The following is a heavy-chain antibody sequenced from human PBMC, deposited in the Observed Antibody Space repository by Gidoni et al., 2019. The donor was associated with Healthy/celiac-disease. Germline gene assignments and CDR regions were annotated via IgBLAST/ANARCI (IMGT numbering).Heavy chain of an antibody. D-gene: IGHD1-26*01. V-gene: IGHV3-33*01. CDR2: IWYDGSNK. J-gene: IGHJ4*02. Sequence: QVQLVESGGGVVQPGRSLRLSCAASGFTFSSYGMHWVRQAPGKGLEWVAVIWYDGSNKYYADSVKGRFTISRDNSKNTLYLQMNSLRAEDTAVYYCARDQSMGSYVLGGVDCWGQGTLVTVSS. CDR3: ARDQSMGSYVLGGVDC. CDR1: GFTFSSYG.